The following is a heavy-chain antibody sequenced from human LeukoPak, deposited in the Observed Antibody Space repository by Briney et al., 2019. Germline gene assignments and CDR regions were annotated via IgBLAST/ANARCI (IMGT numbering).Heavy chain of an antibody. CDR3: VTSTGYFNTWGAFDI. Sequence: RASVKVSCKASGFTFTAFYLHWVRQAPGQGLEWMAWISLNSGGTNYAQKFQGKVTMTRDTSINTAYMDLYSLRSDDTAVYYCVTSTGYFNTWGAFDIWGQGTMVTVSS. CDR2: ISLNSGGT. V-gene: IGHV1-2*02. J-gene: IGHJ3*02. CDR1: GFTFTAFY. D-gene: IGHD2-15*01.